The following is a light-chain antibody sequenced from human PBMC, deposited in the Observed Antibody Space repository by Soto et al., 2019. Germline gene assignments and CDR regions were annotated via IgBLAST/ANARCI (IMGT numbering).Light chain of an antibody. J-gene: IGKJ1*01. CDR2: GAS. CDR3: QQSGDSQWT. CDR1: QSVDIN. V-gene: IGKV3D-15*01. Sequence: EIVLTPSPATLSVSPGERVDLSVSASQSVDINLAWYQQKPGQAPRLLIYGASTRATGIPDRFSGSGSGMDFTLTISSLEPEDFAVYYCQQSGDSQWTFGQGTKVDI.